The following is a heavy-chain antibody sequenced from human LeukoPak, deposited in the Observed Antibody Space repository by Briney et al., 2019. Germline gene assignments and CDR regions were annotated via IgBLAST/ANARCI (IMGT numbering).Heavy chain of an antibody. CDR3: ARDIHSVAFDI. J-gene: IGHJ3*02. CDR1: GFSFNTYA. V-gene: IGHV3-21*01. Sequence: SGGSLRLSCAASGFSFNTYAMTWVRQAPGKGLEWVSYISGSTTDIYYADSVKGRFTISRDNAKRSVHLQMNSLGVEDTAIYYCARDIHSVAFDIWGQGTVVTVSS. CDR2: ISGSTTDI.